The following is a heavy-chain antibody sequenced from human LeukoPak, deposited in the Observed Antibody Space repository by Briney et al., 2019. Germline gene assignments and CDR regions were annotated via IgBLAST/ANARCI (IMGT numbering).Heavy chain of an antibody. Sequence: SETLSLTCTVSGGSISSSSYYWGWIRQPPGKGLEWIGSIYHSGSTYYNPSLKSRVTISVDTSKNQFSLKLSSVTAADTAVYYCARVVAVAGTTGSTWFDPWGQGTLVTVSS. CDR2: IYHSGST. CDR1: GGSISSSSYY. CDR3: ARVVAVAGTTGSTWFDP. J-gene: IGHJ5*02. D-gene: IGHD6-19*01. V-gene: IGHV4-39*07.